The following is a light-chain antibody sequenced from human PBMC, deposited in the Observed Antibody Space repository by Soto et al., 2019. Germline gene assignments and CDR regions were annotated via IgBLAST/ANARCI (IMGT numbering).Light chain of an antibody. V-gene: IGKV3-15*01. CDR2: DAS. CDR3: KRYDSWSPFT. Sequence: EIVMTQSPVTLSVSPGERATLSCRASQSINRKLAWYQQRPGQAPRLLISDASIRATGIPARFSGSGSGTEFTLTIRSLQSEDVAVYYWKRYDSWSPFTFGGGTRVEIK. J-gene: IGKJ4*02. CDR1: QSINRK.